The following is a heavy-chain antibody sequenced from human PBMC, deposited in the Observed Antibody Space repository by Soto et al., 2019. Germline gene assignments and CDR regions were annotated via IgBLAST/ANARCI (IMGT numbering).Heavy chain of an antibody. CDR2: IGGCGGST. CDR1: GFTFGAFA. D-gene: IGHD5-18*01. CDR3: AKFDRAMDYYFDY. V-gene: IGHV3-23*01. Sequence: PGGSLRLSCVASGFTFGAFAMTWVRQAPGKGLEWVSAIGGCGGSTYYADSVKGRFTISRDNSKNTLYLQMNSLRAEDTAVYYCAKFDRAMDYYFDYWGQGTLVTVSS. J-gene: IGHJ4*02.